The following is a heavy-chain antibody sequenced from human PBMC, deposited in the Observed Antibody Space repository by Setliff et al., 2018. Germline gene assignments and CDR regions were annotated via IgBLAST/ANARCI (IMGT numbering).Heavy chain of an antibody. CDR3: ARDGDILTTYYIYYYYMDV. J-gene: IGHJ6*03. V-gene: IGHV1-2*02. D-gene: IGHD3-9*01. CDR1: GYTFTGYY. Sequence: ASVKVSCKASGYTFTGYYIHWVRQAPGQGLEYMGWINPNSGGTNYAPKFQGRVIMTRDTSISTVYMEVSRLRSDDTAVYFCARDGDILTTYYIYYYYMDVWGKGTTVTVSS. CDR2: INPNSGGT.